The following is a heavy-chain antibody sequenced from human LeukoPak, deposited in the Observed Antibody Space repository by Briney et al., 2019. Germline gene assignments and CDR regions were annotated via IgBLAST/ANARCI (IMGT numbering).Heavy chain of an antibody. CDR1: GFTFSSYN. CDR3: AKAWSSYYDFWSGYYS. D-gene: IGHD3-3*01. CDR2: ISSSTGTI. V-gene: IGHV3-48*01. J-gene: IGHJ5*02. Sequence: GGSLRLSCAASGFTFSSYNMNWVRQAPGKGLEWVSYISSSTGTIYYADSVKGRFTISRDNAKNSLYLQMNSLRAEDTAVYYCAKAWSSYYDFWSGYYSWGQGTLVTVSS.